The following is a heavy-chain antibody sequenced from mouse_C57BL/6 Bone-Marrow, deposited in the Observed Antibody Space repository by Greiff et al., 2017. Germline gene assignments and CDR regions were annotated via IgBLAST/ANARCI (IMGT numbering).Heavy chain of an antibody. Sequence: QVQLKQPGAELVRPGTSVKLSCKASGYTFTSYWMHWVKQRPGQGLEWIGVIDPSDSYTNYNQKFKGKATLTVDTSSSTAYMQLSSLTSEDSAVYYCAITHYYAMDYWGQGTSVTSPQ. J-gene: IGHJ4*01. CDR2: IDPSDSYT. V-gene: IGHV1-59*01. CDR1: GYTFTSYW. CDR3: AITHYYAMDY.